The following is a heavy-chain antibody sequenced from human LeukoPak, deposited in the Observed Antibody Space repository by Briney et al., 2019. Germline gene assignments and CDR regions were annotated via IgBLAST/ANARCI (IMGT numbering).Heavy chain of an antibody. CDR3: ARVGGYEAPFDY. D-gene: IGHD5-12*01. CDR1: GYTFTGYY. Sequence: ASVKLSCKASGYTFTGYYMHWVRQAPGQGLEWMGWINPNSGGTNYAQKFQGRVTMTRDTSISTAYMELSRLRSDDTAVYYCARVGGYEAPFDYWGQGTLVTVSS. CDR2: INPNSGGT. V-gene: IGHV1-2*02. J-gene: IGHJ4*02.